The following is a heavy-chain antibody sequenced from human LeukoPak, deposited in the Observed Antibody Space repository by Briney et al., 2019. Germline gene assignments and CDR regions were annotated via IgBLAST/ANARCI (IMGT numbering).Heavy chain of an antibody. V-gene: IGHV3-23*01. CDR3: ATALLRASTYMDV. J-gene: IGHJ6*03. CDR2: ISGSGGST. Sequence: GGSLRPSCAASGFPFNTYAMTWIRQPAGKGLEWVSAISGSGGSTYYADSVKGRFTISRDNSKNTVYLQMNSLRAEDTAVYYCATALLRASTYMDVWGKGTTVTVSS. D-gene: IGHD1-1*01. CDR1: GFPFNTYA.